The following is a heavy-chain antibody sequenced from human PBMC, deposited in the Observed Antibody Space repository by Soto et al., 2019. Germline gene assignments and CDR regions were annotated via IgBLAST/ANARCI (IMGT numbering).Heavy chain of an antibody. V-gene: IGHV3-15*01. Sequence: EVQLVESGGGLVKPGGSLRLSCAASGFTFSNAWMSWVRQAPGKGLEWVGRIKSKTDGGTTDYAAPVKGRFTISRDDSKNTLYLQMNSLKTEDTAVYYCTTQRGGGITMIVTHYFDYWGQGTLVTVSS. CDR3: TTQRGGGITMIVTHYFDY. CDR2: IKSKTDGGTT. J-gene: IGHJ4*02. CDR1: GFTFSNAW. D-gene: IGHD3-22*01.